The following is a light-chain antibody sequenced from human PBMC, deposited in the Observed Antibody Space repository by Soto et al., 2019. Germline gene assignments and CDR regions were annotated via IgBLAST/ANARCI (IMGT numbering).Light chain of an antibody. CDR1: SSNIGSNY. V-gene: IGLV1-47*01. Sequence: QSVLTQPPSASVTPGQRVTISCSGSSSNIGSNYVYWYQQLPGTAPKLLIYRNNQRPSGVPDRFSGSKSGTSASLAISGLRSEDEADYYCAAWDDNLSGYVFGTGTKVTVL. CDR3: AAWDDNLSGYV. J-gene: IGLJ1*01. CDR2: RNN.